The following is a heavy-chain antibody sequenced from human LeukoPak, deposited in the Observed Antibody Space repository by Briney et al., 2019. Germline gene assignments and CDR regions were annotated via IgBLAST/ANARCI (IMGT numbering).Heavy chain of an antibody. V-gene: IGHV5-51*01. CDR1: GYSFTSYW. J-gene: IGHJ4*02. CDR2: IYPGDSDT. Sequence: GESLKISCKGSGYSFTSYWIGWVRQMPGKGLEWVGIIYPGDSDTRYSPSFQGQVTISADKSISTAYLQWSSLKASDTAMYYCAAIPTMVRGAFDYWGQGTLVTVSS. D-gene: IGHD3-10*01. CDR3: AAIPTMVRGAFDY.